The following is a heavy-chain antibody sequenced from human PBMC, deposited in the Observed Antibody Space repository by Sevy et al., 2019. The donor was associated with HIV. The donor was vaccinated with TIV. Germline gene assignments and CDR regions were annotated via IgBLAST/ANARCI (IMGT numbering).Heavy chain of an antibody. Sequence: GGSLRLSCADSGFTFSNSWMSWVRQAPGKGLEWVGRIKSKTDGATTDYATPVKGRFSISRDDLENTLHLHMNSLKTEDTALYYCTTDGKYSLNYWGQGTLVTVSS. CDR1: GFTFSNSW. V-gene: IGHV3-15*01. CDR3: TTDGKYSLNY. J-gene: IGHJ4*02. CDR2: IKSKTDGATT. D-gene: IGHD1-26*01.